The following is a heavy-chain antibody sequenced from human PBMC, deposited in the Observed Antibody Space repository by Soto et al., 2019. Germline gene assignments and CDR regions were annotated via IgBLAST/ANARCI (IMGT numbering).Heavy chain of an antibody. CDR2: INHSGST. CDR3: ARLARYGSGTVYYYYYYMDV. CDR1: GGSFSGYY. Sequence: SETLSLTCAVYGGSFSGYYWSWIRQPPGKGLEWIGEINHSGSTNYNPSLKSRVTISVDTSKNQFSLKLSSVTAADTAVYYCARLARYGSGTVYYYYYYMDVWGKGTTVTVSS. V-gene: IGHV4-34*01. J-gene: IGHJ6*03. D-gene: IGHD3-10*01.